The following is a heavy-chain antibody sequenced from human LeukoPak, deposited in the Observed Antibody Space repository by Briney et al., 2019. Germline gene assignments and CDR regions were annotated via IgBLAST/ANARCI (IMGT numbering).Heavy chain of an antibody. J-gene: IGHJ4*02. V-gene: IGHV3-30*02. CDR1: GFTFSSYG. Sequence: GGSLRLSCVASGFTFSSYGMHWVRQAPGKGLEWVAFIRYDGSNKYYADSVKGRFTISRDNSKNTLYLQMNSLRAEDTALYYCAKGVTAAAQYYFDYWGQGTLVTVSS. CDR2: IRYDGSNK. CDR3: AKGVTAAAQYYFDY. D-gene: IGHD6-13*01.